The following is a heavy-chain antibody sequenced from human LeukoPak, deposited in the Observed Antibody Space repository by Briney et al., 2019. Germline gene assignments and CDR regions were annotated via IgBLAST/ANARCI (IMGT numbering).Heavy chain of an antibody. CDR2: IHHSGSS. Sequence: SETLSLTCTVSGGSVSFDYWSWTRQPPGKGLEWVGSIHHSGSSNYNSSLKSRVTLSLDTSKNQFSLRLSSVTVADTAVYYCTRENGDYAYDHWGQGTLVTVSS. CDR1: GGSVSFDY. J-gene: IGHJ4*02. D-gene: IGHD4-17*01. V-gene: IGHV4-59*02. CDR3: TRENGDYAYDH.